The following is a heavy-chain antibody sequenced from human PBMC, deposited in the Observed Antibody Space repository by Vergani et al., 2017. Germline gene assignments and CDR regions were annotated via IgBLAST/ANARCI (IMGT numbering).Heavy chain of an antibody. CDR2: IWYDGSNK. J-gene: IGHJ3*02. D-gene: IGHD6-13*01. CDR3: ARDQEAAAGFDAFDI. V-gene: IGHV3-33*01. CDR1: GFIFSSYG. Sequence: QVQLVESGGGVVQPGRSLRLSCAASGFIFSSYGIHWVRQAPGKGLEWVAIIWYDGSNKYYGDSVKGRFTISRDNSKNTVYLQMNSLRAEDTAVYYCARDQEAAAGFDAFDIWGQGTMVTVSS.